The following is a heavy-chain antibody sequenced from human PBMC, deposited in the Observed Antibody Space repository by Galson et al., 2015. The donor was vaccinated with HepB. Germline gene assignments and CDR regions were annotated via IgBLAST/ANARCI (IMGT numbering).Heavy chain of an antibody. CDR1: GGSISSGGYY. CDR2: IYYSGST. J-gene: IGHJ4*02. CDR3: ARAYYYDSSGYLAY. D-gene: IGHD3-22*01. V-gene: IGHV4-31*11. Sequence: TLSLTCAVSGGSISSGGYYWSWIRQPPGKGLEWIGYIYYSGSTYYNPSLKSRVTISVDTSKNQFSLKLSSVTAADTAVYYCARAYYYDSSGYLAYWGQGTLVTVSS.